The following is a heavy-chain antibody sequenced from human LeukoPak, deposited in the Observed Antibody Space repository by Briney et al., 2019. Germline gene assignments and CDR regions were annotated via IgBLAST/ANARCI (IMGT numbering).Heavy chain of an antibody. CDR2: INHSGST. J-gene: IGHJ4*02. Sequence: PSETLSLTCTVSGGSISSYYWSWIRQPPGKGLEWIGEINHSGSTNYNPSLKSRVTISVDTSKNQFSLKLSSVTAADTAVYYCARGSNWAVDYWGQGTLVTVSS. V-gene: IGHV4-34*01. CDR1: GGSISSYY. CDR3: ARGSNWAVDY. D-gene: IGHD7-27*01.